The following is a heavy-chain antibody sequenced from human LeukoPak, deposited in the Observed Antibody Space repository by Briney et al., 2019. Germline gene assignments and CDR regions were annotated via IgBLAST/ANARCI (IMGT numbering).Heavy chain of an antibody. CDR1: GYTFTSYG. D-gene: IGHD3-22*01. V-gene: IGHV1-18*01. J-gene: IGHJ5*02. CDR2: ISAYNGNT. Sequence: ASVKVSCKASGYTFTSYGINWVRQAPGQGLEWMGWISAYNGNTNYAQKLQGRVTMTTDTSTSTAYMELRSLRSDDTAVYYCAREVWYYYDSSGYSNNWFDPWGQGTLVTVSS. CDR3: AREVWYYYDSSGYSNNWFDP.